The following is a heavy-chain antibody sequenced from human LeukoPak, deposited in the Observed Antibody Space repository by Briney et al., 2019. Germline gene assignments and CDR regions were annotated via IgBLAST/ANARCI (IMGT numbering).Heavy chain of an antibody. CDR1: GFTFSSYW. CDR2: IKQDGSEK. V-gene: IGHV3-7*01. J-gene: IGHJ4*02. CDR3: ARDGGYYDILTGYYVY. D-gene: IGHD3-9*01. Sequence: GGSLRLSCAASGFTFSSYWMSWVRQAPGKGLEWVANIKQDGSEKYYVDSVKGRFTISRDNAKNSLYLQMNSLRAEDTAVYYCARDGGYYDILTGYYVYWGQGTLVTVSS.